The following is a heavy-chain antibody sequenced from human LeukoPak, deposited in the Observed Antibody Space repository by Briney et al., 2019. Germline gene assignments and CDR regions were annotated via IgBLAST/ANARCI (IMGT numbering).Heavy chain of an antibody. CDR2: INHSGST. V-gene: IGHV4-34*01. CDR3: VLGVWGPQNRYDYFDY. J-gene: IGHJ4*02. D-gene: IGHD3-16*01. CDR1: GGSFSGYY. Sequence: SETPSLTCAVYGGSFSGYYWSWIRQPPGKGLEWIGEINHSGSTNYNPSLKSRVTISVDTSKNQFSLKLSSVTAADTAVYYCVLGVWGPQNRYDYFDYWGQGTLVTVSS.